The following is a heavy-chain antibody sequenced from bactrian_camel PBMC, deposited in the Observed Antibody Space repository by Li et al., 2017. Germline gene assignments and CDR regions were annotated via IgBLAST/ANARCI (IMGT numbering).Heavy chain of an antibody. CDR1: GFTFSSYY. J-gene: IGHJ4*01. V-gene: IGHV3S5*01. CDR3: ATDGTRDWVRPVPGLSCT. D-gene: IGHD5*01. Sequence: HVQLVESGGGLVQPGGSLRLSCAASGFTFSSYYMNWVRQAPGKGLEWVSRIYSDGSNTFYADSVEGRFTISRDNAKNTVYLQMTSLKSDDTALYYCATDGTRDWVRPVPGLSCTWGQGTQVTVS. CDR2: IYSDGSNT.